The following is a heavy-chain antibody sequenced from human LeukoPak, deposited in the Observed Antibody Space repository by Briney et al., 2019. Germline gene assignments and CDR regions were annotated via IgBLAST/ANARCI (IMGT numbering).Heavy chain of an antibody. V-gene: IGHV3-23*03. CDR3: ATRDRNNGVDY. Sequence: GGSLRLSCAASGFTFSSYAMSWVRQAPGKGLEWVSIIYSGGDTFYVDSVKGRFTISRDKSKNTVYLQMNSLRAEDTAVYYCATRDRNNGVDYWGQGTQVTVSS. J-gene: IGHJ4*02. D-gene: IGHD2-8*01. CDR1: GFTFSSYA. CDR2: IYSGGDT.